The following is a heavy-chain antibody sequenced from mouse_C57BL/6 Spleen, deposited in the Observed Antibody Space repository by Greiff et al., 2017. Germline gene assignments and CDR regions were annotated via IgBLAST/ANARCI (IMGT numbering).Heavy chain of an antibody. CDR3: ARPYGSHWYFDV. J-gene: IGHJ1*03. V-gene: IGHV1-69*01. CDR1: GYTFTSYW. D-gene: IGHD1-1*01. Sequence: QVQLQQPGAELVMPGASVKLSCKASGYTFTSYWMHWVKQRPGQGLEWIGEIDPSDSYTNSNQQFQGKSTLTVDKSSSTAYMQLRRLTSEDSAVYYCARPYGSHWYFDVWGTGTTVTVSS. CDR2: IDPSDSYT.